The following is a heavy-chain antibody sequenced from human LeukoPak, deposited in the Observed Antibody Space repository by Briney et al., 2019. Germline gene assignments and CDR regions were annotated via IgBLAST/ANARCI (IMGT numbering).Heavy chain of an antibody. Sequence: SETLSLTCTVSGGSISSGGYYWSWIRQHPGTGLEWIGYIYYSGSTYYNPSLKSRVTISVDTSKNQFSLKLSSVTAADTAVYYCARVVARGVIPIGPSNWFDPWGQGTLVTVSS. CDR2: IYYSGST. D-gene: IGHD3-10*01. V-gene: IGHV4-31*03. J-gene: IGHJ5*02. CDR1: GGSISSGGYY. CDR3: ARVVARGVIPIGPSNWFDP.